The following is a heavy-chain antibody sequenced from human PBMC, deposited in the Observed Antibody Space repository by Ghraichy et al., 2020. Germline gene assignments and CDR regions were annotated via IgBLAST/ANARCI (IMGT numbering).Heavy chain of an antibody. CDR1: GYTFTSHG. V-gene: IGHV1-18*01. J-gene: IGHJ4*02. CDR3: ARDLFHITMIVVPKPPSL. D-gene: IGHD3-22*01. Sequence: ASVKVSCKASGYTFTSHGICRVRLAPGQGVEWMGWISAYNGNTNYAQKLQGRVTMTTDTSTSTAYMELRSLRSDDTAVYYCARDLFHITMIVVPKPPSLWGQGTLVTAST. CDR2: ISAYNGNT.